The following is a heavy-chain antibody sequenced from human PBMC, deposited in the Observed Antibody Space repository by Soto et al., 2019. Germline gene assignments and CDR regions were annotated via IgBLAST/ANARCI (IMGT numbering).Heavy chain of an antibody. CDR1: GFMFSGYT. CDR2: IDGDSGHI. D-gene: IGHD3-22*01. CDR3: ATPYYCNF. J-gene: IGHJ4*02. V-gene: IGHV3-21*01. Sequence: EVQLVESGGGLVKPRGSLRLSCAGSGFMFSGYTMNWVRQAPGKGLEWVSSIDGDSGHIHYADSVKGRFTVSRDNARNSLYLQMDNLGAEDTAVYYCATPYYCNFWGQGTLVTVSS.